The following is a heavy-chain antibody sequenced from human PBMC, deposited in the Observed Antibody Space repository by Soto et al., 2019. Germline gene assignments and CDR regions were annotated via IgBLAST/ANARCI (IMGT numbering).Heavy chain of an antibody. CDR2: ISVYTGNT. CDR1: GYTFTSYG. D-gene: IGHD2-8*01. J-gene: IGHJ6*02. CDR3: ARDRCTTDKCYTHHFDV. V-gene: IGHV1-18*04. Sequence: QVQLVQSGGEVTKPGASVKVSCKSSGYTFTSYGVSWVRQAPGQGREWLGWISVYTGNTKQAQKFKDRVTLTTEASTSTAYLELRNLRSDDTAVYYCARDRCTTDKCYTHHFDVWGQGTTVTVSS.